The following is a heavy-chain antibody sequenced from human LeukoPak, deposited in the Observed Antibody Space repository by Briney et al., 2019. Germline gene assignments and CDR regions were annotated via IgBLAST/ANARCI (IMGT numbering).Heavy chain of an antibody. J-gene: IGHJ4*02. CDR1: GFTFSSYA. Sequence: PGGSLRLSCAASGFTFSSYAMSWVRQAPGKGLKWVSAISGSGGSTYYADSVKGRFTISRDNSKNTLYLQMNSLRAEDTAVYYCAKLTYYYDSSGPFDYWGQGTLVTVSS. CDR2: ISGSGGST. CDR3: AKLTYYYDSSGPFDY. V-gene: IGHV3-23*01. D-gene: IGHD3-22*01.